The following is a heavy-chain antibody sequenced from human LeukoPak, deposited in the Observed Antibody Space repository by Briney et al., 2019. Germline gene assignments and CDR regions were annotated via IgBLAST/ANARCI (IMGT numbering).Heavy chain of an antibody. CDR2: INQSGDT. CDR3: ARSRRWSSWPRFPFDL. CDR1: GFTFSSYA. J-gene: IGHJ3*01. D-gene: IGHD6-13*01. Sequence: GSLRLSCAASGFTFSSYAMSWVRQAPGKGLEWIGEINQSGDTKDNPSLTSRVTLSVDTSKNQVSLTLTSVTAADTAVYYCARSRRWSSWPRFPFDLWGQGTLVTVSS. V-gene: IGHV4-34*08.